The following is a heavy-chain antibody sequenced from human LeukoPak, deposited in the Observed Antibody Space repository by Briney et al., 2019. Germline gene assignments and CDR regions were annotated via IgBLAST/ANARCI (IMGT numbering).Heavy chain of an antibody. CDR2: INPSGGST. CDR1: GYTFTSYY. CDR3: AREANYYDSSGYIDY. Sequence: ASVKVSCKASGYTFTSYYMHWVRQAPGQGLEWMGIINPSGGSTSYAQRFQGRVTMTRDMSTSTVYMELSSLRSEDTAVYYCAREANYYDSSGYIDYWGQGTLVTVSS. V-gene: IGHV1-46*01. D-gene: IGHD3-22*01. J-gene: IGHJ4*02.